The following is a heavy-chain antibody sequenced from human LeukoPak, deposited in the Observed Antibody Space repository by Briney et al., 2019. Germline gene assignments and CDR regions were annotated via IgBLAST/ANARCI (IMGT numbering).Heavy chain of an antibody. CDR1: RFTFSSYS. J-gene: IGHJ4*02. D-gene: IGHD2-15*01. V-gene: IGHV3-49*04. CDR2: IRSKAYGGTT. Sequence: GGSLRLSCAASRFTFSSYSMNWVRQAPGKGLEWVGFIRSKAYGGTTEYAASVKGRFTISRDDSKSIAYLQMNSLKSEDTAVYYCTRGKGDQGWYWGQGTLVTVSS. CDR3: TRGKGDQGWY.